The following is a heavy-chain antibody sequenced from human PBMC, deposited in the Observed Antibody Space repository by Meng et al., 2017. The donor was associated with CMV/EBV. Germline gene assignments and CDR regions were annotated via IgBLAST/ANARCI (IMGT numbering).Heavy chain of an antibody. CDR3: ARGVVVITPYNWFDP. J-gene: IGHJ5*02. D-gene: IGHD3-22*01. Sequence: QARLQESGPGLVKPSQTLSLTCPVSGGPISGGSYYWSWIRQPAGKGLEWIGRIYTSGSTNYNPSLKSRVTISVDTSKNQFSLKLSSVTAADTAVYYCARGVVVITPYNWFDPWGQGTLVTVSS. CDR1: GGPISGGSYY. CDR2: IYTSGST. V-gene: IGHV4-61*02.